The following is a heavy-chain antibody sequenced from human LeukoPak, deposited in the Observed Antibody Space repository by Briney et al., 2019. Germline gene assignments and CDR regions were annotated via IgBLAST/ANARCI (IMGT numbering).Heavy chain of an antibody. Sequence: GGSLRLSCAASGFTFSDYYMSWIRQAPGKGLEWVSYISSSGSTIYYADSVKGRFTISRDNAKNSLYLQMNSLRAEDTALYYCAKDGLEGRGYFDYWGQGTLVTVSS. D-gene: IGHD2-15*01. V-gene: IGHV3-11*01. CDR1: GFTFSDYY. CDR3: AKDGLEGRGYFDY. CDR2: ISSSGSTI. J-gene: IGHJ4*02.